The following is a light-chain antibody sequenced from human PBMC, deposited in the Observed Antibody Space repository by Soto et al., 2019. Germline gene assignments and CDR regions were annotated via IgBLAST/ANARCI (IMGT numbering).Light chain of an antibody. Sequence: EIVMTQSPGTLSLSPGERATLSCRASQSVSSNYLAWYQQKLGQAPRLLIYGASSRATGIPDRFSGSGSGTDFAVTISRLEPEDVAVDLCQQYGGSPLVTFGGGTKVEIK. CDR3: QQYGGSPLVT. CDR2: GAS. V-gene: IGKV3-20*01. CDR1: QSVSSNY. J-gene: IGKJ4*01.